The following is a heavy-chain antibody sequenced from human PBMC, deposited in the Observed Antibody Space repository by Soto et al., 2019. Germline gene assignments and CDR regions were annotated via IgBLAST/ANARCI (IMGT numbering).Heavy chain of an antibody. Sequence: QVQLVQSGAEVKKPGSSVKVSCKASGGTFSSYAISWVRQAPGQGLEWMGGIIPIFGTANYAQKFQGRVTITADQSTSTAYMELSSLRSEDTAVYYWARDGVAARRPAFDIWGQGTMVTVSS. CDR3: ARDGVAARRPAFDI. CDR1: GGTFSSYA. CDR2: IIPIFGTA. V-gene: IGHV1-69*01. J-gene: IGHJ3*02. D-gene: IGHD6-6*01.